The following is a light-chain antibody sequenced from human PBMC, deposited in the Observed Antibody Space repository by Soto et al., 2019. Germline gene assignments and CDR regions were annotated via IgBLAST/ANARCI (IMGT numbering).Light chain of an antibody. CDR3: CSYAGSSTYV. V-gene: IGLV2-23*01. CDR1: SSDVGSYNL. J-gene: IGLJ1*01. Sequence: QSALTQPASVSGSPGQSITISCTGTSSDVGSYNLVCWYQQHPGKAPKLMIHEGSKRPSGVSNRFSGSKSGNTASLTISGLQAEDEADYYCCSYAGSSTYVXGTGTKSPS. CDR2: EGS.